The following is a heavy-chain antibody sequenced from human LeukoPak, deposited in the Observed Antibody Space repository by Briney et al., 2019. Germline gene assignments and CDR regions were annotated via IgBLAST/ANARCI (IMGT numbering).Heavy chain of an antibody. CDR1: GGSISSYY. J-gene: IGHJ4*02. CDR2: IYYSGST. CDR3: ARGGYSGYEIKEAGIDY. V-gene: IGHV4-59*12. D-gene: IGHD5-12*01. Sequence: SETLSLTCTVSGGSISSYYWSWIRQPPGKGLEWIGYIYYSGSTNYNPSLKSRVTISVDTSKNQFSLKLTSVTAADTAVYYCARGGYSGYEIKEAGIDYWGQGTLVTVSS.